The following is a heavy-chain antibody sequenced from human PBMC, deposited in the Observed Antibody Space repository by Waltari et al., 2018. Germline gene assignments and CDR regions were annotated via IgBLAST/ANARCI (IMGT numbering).Heavy chain of an antibody. CDR3: ARGGSTVTIRFDY. CDR2: ISSSSSTI. J-gene: IGHJ4*02. D-gene: IGHD4-17*01. CDR1: GFTFSSYS. V-gene: IGHV3-48*01. Sequence: EVQLVESGGGLVQPGGSLRLSCAASGFTFSSYSMKWVRQAPGKGLEWVSYISSSSSTIYYADSVKGRFTISRDNAKNSLYLQMNSLRAEDTAVYYCARGGSTVTIRFDYWGQGTLVTVSS.